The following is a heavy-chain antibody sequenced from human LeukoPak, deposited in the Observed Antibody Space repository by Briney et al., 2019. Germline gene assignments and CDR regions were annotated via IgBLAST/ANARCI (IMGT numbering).Heavy chain of an antibody. Sequence: SETLSLTCTVSGGSISSDYWSWIRQPAGEGLEWIGRIYTSGSTNYNPSLKSRVTMSVDTSKNQFSLKLSSVTAADTAVYYCARVSGSTYYYYYGMDVWGQGTTVTVSS. J-gene: IGHJ6*02. V-gene: IGHV4-4*07. CDR3: ARVSGSTYYYYYGMDV. CDR1: GGSISSDY. D-gene: IGHD1-26*01. CDR2: IYTSGST.